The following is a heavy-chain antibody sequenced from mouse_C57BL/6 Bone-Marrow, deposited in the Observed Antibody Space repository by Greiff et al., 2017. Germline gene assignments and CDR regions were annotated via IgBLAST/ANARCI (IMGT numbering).Heavy chain of an antibody. CDR1: GYTFTSYW. J-gene: IGHJ2*01. V-gene: IGHV1-55*01. CDR2: IYPGSGST. CDR3: ARSLITTVVARGY. D-gene: IGHD1-1*01. Sequence: QVQLQQPGAELVKPGASVKMSCKASGYTFTSYWITWVKQRPGQGLEWIGDIYPGSGSTNYNEKFKSKATLTVDTSSSTAYMQLSSLTSEDSAVYYCARSLITTVVARGYWGQGTTLTVSS.